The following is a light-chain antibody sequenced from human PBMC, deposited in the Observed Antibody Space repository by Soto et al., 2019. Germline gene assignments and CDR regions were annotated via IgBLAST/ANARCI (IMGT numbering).Light chain of an antibody. Sequence: DIQMTQSPSTLSASVGDRVTITCRASQSISSWLAWYQQKPGKAPKLLIYDASSLESGVPSRFSGSGSGTEFTLTISSLQHDDFATYYCQQYNSYSAWTFGQGTKVEIK. CDR2: DAS. J-gene: IGKJ1*01. V-gene: IGKV1-5*01. CDR3: QQYNSYSAWT. CDR1: QSISSW.